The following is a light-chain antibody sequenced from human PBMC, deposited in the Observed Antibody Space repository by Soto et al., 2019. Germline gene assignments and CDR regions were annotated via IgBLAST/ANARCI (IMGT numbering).Light chain of an antibody. J-gene: IGLJ3*02. CDR3: NSYTSSSNLV. V-gene: IGLV2-14*01. CDR1: SSGVGGYNY. Sequence: QSALTQPASVSGSPGQSITISCTGTSSGVGGYNYVSWYQQHPGKAPKLLIYDVSNRPSVVSNRFSGSKSGNTASLTISGLQAEDEADYYCNSYTSSSNLVFGGGTKVTVL. CDR2: DVS.